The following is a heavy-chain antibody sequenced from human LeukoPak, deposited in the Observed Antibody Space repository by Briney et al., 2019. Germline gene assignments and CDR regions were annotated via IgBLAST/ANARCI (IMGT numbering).Heavy chain of an antibody. D-gene: IGHD1-26*01. CDR3: AKGGKWDVTPFDY. Sequence: GGSLRLSCAASVFTFTSYSMNWVRQAPGKGLEWVSTISGGGGSTYYADSVKGRFTISRDNSKNTLYLQVNSLRAEDTAVYYCAKGGKWDVTPFDYWGQGTLVTVSS. CDR1: VFTFTSYS. V-gene: IGHV3-23*01. CDR2: ISGGGGST. J-gene: IGHJ4*02.